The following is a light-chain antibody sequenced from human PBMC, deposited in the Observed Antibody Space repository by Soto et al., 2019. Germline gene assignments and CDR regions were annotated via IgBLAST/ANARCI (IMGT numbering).Light chain of an antibody. J-gene: IGKJ1*01. CDR3: QQYGSSPGT. CDR2: GAS. CDR1: QSVSSSY. V-gene: IGKV3-20*01. Sequence: EIVLTQSPGTLSLSPSDRATLXRRTSQSVSSSYLAWYQQKPGQAPRLLIYGASSRATGIPDRFSGSGSGTDFTLTVSRLEPEDFAVYYCQQYGSSPGTFGQGTKVDIK.